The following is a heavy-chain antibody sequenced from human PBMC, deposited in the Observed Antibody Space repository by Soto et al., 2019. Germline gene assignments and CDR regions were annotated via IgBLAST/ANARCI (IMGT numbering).Heavy chain of an antibody. CDR2: IWYDGSNK. J-gene: IGHJ4*02. CDR1: GFTFSTYG. CDR3: GREEALGDTAVVDS. Sequence: QVQLVESGGGVVQPGKSLRLSCAASGFTFSTYGMHWVRQAPGKGLEWVAVIWYDGSNKYHGDSLKGRFTISRDNSKNTLYLQISNLRAEDTAVYYCGREEALGDTAVVDSWGQGTLVTVSS. V-gene: IGHV3-33*01. D-gene: IGHD5-18*01.